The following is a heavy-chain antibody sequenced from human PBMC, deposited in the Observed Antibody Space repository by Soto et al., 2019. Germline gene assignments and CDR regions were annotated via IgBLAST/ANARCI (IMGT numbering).Heavy chain of an antibody. Sequence: QVQLVESGGGVVQPGRSLRLSCAASGFTFSNYAMHWVRQAPGKGLEWVAVISYSGSKKYYADSLKGRFTISRDNSTNTLFLQMSSMRAEDTAVYYCAKLKGYGSGGNDHDYWGQGTLVTVSS. J-gene: IGHJ4*02. D-gene: IGHD3-10*01. CDR3: AKLKGYGSGGNDHDY. V-gene: IGHV3-30*18. CDR2: ISYSGSKK. CDR1: GFTFSNYA.